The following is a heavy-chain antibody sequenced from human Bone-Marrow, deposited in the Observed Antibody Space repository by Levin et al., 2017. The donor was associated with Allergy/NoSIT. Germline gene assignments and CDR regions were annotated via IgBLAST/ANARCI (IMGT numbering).Heavy chain of an antibody. D-gene: IGHD3-22*01. Sequence: LSLTCAASAFPFSSYGMHWVRQAPGKGLEWVAAIWSDGSNKAYADSVKGRFTISRDNSRNTLYLQMKSLGVEDTAIYYCAREPDFYDRSGYAGSFDYWGQGTLVTVSS. CDR1: AFPFSSYG. CDR2: IWSDGSNK. V-gene: IGHV3-33*01. CDR3: AREPDFYDRSGYAGSFDY. J-gene: IGHJ4*02.